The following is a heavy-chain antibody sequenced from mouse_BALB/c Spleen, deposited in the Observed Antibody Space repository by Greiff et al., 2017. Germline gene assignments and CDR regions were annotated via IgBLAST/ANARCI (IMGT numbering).Heavy chain of an antibody. V-gene: IGHV5-9-4*01. J-gene: IGHJ3*01. CDR2: ISSGGSYT. CDR1: GFTFSSYA. CDR3: ARESSPAWFAY. D-gene: IGHD1-1*01. Sequence: EVHLVESGGGLVKPGGSLKLSCAASGFTFSSYAMSWVRQSPEKRLEWVAEISSGGSYTYYPDTVTGRFTISRDNAKNTLYLEMSSLRSEDTAMYYCARESSPAWFAYWGQGTLVTVSA.